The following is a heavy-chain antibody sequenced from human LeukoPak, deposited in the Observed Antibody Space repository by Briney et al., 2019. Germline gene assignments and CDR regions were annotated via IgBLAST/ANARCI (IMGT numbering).Heavy chain of an antibody. V-gene: IGHV3-30-3*01. CDR2: ISYDGNNE. D-gene: IGHD2-15*01. CDR1: GFTFSNYA. Sequence: PGGSLRLSCAASGFTFSNYAMHWVRQAPGKGLEWVAIISYDGNNEYYAASVEGRFTISRDISNNTLYLHMDSLTTEDSAIYYCARDVRILDGFDLRGQGTVVTVSS. J-gene: IGHJ3*01. CDR3: ARDVRILDGFDL.